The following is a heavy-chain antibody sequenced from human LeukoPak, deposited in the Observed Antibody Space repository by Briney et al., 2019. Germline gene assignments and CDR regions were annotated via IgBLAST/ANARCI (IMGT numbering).Heavy chain of an antibody. CDR2: INPNSGGA. CDR1: GYTFTGYY. J-gene: IGHJ5*02. D-gene: IGHD3-3*01. V-gene: IGHV1-2*02. CDR3: ARGGIVLEWLLYTLNWFDP. Sequence: ASVKVSCKASGYTFTGYYMHWVRQAPGQGLEWMGWINPNSGGANYAQKFQGRVTMTRDTSISTAYMELSRLRSDDTAVYYCARGGIVLEWLLYTLNWFDPWGQGTLVTVSS.